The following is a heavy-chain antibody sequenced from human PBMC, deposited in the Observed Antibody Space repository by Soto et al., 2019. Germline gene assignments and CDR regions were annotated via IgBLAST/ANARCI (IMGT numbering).Heavy chain of an antibody. Sequence: QVQLQESGPGLVKPSQTLSLTCTVSGGSISSGGYYWSWIRQHPGKGLEWIGYIYYSGSTYYNPSLKSRFTISVDTSKNQFSVKLSSVTAADTAVYYCAREDWNSLKVVGWGQGTLVTVSS. V-gene: IGHV4-31*03. CDR2: IYYSGST. D-gene: IGHD1-7*01. CDR1: GGSISSGGYY. J-gene: IGHJ4*02. CDR3: AREDWNSLKVVG.